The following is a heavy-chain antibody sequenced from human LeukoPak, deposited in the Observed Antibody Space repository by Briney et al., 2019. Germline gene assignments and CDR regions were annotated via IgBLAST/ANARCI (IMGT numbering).Heavy chain of an antibody. CDR1: GFSFSSYD. CDR2: IWLDGSAE. Sequence: GGSLRLSCAASGFSFSSYDMHWVRQAPGKGLEWVAIIWLDGSAEYYGDSAKGRFTVSRDNSRNTLYLQMNSLRGDDTAVYYCAKDVGKWESLHFFDYWGQGTLVTVSS. V-gene: IGHV3-33*03. J-gene: IGHJ4*02. CDR3: AKDVGKWESLHFFDY. D-gene: IGHD1-26*01.